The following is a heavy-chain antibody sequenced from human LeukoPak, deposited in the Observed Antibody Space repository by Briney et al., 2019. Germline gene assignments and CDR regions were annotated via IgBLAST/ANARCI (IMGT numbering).Heavy chain of an antibody. D-gene: IGHD3-22*01. CDR2: ITSSSTTI. Sequence: PGGSLRLSCAASGFTFTTYSMNWVRQAPGKGLEWVSYITSSSTTIQYADSAKGRFTISRDNAKNSLYLQMNSLRADDTAVYYCARDIYYDSGGYYYHYFDYWGQGTLVTVSS. J-gene: IGHJ4*02. CDR3: ARDIYYDSGGYYYHYFDY. CDR1: GFTFTTYS. V-gene: IGHV3-48*01.